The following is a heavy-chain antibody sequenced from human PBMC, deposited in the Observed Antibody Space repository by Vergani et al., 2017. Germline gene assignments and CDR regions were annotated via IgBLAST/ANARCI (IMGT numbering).Heavy chain of an antibody. CDR3: AQTGNSNCNAFDY. CDR2: IDWNDDK. CDR1: GFSLSTSGMC. V-gene: IGHV2-70*15. J-gene: IGHJ4*02. D-gene: IGHD1-1*01. Sequence: QVTLRESGPALVKPTQTLTLTCTFSGFSLSTSGMCVSWIRQPPGKALVWLARIDWNDDKYYSTSLKTSLTIAKDTSKNQVVLTMTNMDPVDAAKYYCAQTGNSNCNAFDYWGQGTLVTVST.